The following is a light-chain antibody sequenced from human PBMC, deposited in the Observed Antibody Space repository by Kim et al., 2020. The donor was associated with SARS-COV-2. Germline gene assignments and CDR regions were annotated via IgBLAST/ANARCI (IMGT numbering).Light chain of an antibody. CDR3: AAWDDSLSGPLYV. CDR2: RNN. Sequence: ELTQPPSASGTPGQRVTISCSGSSSNIGSNYVYWYQQLPGTAPKLLIYRNNQRPSGVPDRFSGSKSGTSASLAISGLRSEDEADYYCAAWDDSLSGPLYVFGTGTKVTVL. J-gene: IGLJ1*01. CDR1: SSNIGSNY. V-gene: IGLV1-47*01.